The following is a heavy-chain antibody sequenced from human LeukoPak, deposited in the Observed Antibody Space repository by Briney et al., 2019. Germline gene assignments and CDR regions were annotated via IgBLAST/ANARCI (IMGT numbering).Heavy chain of an antibody. CDR2: ISSSSSYI. CDR3: VRDFSRTRLERPFDY. J-gene: IGHJ4*02. D-gene: IGHD1-1*01. V-gene: IGHV3-21*04. CDR1: GFTFSSYS. Sequence: PGGSLRLSCAASGFTFSSYSMNWVRQAPGKWLEWVSSISSSSSYIYYADSVKGRFTISRDNAKNSLYLQMNSLRAEDTAVYYCVRDFSRTRLERPFDYWGQGTLVTVSS.